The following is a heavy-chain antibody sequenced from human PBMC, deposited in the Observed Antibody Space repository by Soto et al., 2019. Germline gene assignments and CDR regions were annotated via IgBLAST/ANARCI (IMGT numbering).Heavy chain of an antibody. Sequence: GASVKLSSKASGDTFTSYGISCVRQAPGQGLEWMGWISAYNGNTNYAQKLQGRVTMTTDTSTSTAYMELRSLRSDDTAVYYCARDTLLDRGFDYWGQGTLVTVSS. J-gene: IGHJ4*02. CDR3: ARDTLLDRGFDY. D-gene: IGHD2-21*01. CDR2: ISAYNGNT. V-gene: IGHV1-18*01. CDR1: GDTFTSYG.